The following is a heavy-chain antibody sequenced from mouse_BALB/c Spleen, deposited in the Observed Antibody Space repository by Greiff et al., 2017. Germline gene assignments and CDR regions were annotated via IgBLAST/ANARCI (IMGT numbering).Heavy chain of an antibody. CDR3: ALITTVVATGGAMDY. CDR2: ISIYYDNT. Sequence: QVHVKQSGPELVRPGESVKISCKGSGYTFTDYAMHWVKQSHAKSLEWIGVISIYYDNTNYNQKFKGKATMTVDKSSSTAYMELARLTSEDSAIYYCALITTVVATGGAMDYWGQGTSVTVSS. V-gene: IGHV1-67*01. J-gene: IGHJ4*01. CDR1: GYTFTDYA. D-gene: IGHD1-1*01.